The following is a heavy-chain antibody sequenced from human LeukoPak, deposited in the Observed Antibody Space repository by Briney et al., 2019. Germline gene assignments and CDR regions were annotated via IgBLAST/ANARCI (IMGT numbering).Heavy chain of an antibody. V-gene: IGHV3-7*01. CDR3: ARGSYYDSSGYYYHSWGN. CDR1: GFTFSSYW. J-gene: IGHJ4*02. CDR2: IKQDGSEK. Sequence: PGGSLRLSCAASGFTFSSYWMSWVRQAPGKGLEWVANIKQDGSEKYYVDSVKGRFTISRDNAKNSLYLQMNSLRAEDTAVYYCARGSYYDSSGYYYHSWGNWGQGTLVTVSS. D-gene: IGHD3-22*01.